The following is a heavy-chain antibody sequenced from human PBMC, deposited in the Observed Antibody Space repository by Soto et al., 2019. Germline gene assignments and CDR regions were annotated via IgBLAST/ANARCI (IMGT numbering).Heavy chain of an antibody. J-gene: IGHJ5*02. D-gene: IGHD2-2*01. Sequence: GSLRLSCVASGFIFSSYAMHWVRQAPGKGLEWVAVMSYDGSNKYYADSVKGRFTISRDNSKNTLYLQLDSLTTEDTAVYYCARGRTTFNWFDPWGQGTLVTVSS. CDR1: GFIFSSYA. CDR3: ARGRTTFNWFDP. CDR2: MSYDGSNK. V-gene: IGHV3-30-3*01.